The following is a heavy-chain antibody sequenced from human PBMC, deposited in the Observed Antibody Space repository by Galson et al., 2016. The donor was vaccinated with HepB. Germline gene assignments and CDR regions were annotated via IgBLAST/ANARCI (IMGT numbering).Heavy chain of an antibody. CDR1: GGSISSYF. CDR3: ARGVTGTPYFDF. V-gene: IGHV4-59*01. D-gene: IGHD2-21*02. J-gene: IGHJ4*02. CDR2: ICKTGST. Sequence: SETLSLTCTVSGGSISSYFWSWIRQPPGKGLEWIGYICKTGSTNYSPSLKSRVTISLDTSKNQFSLNLTSVTAADTAVYYCARGVTGTPYFDFWGQGALVTVSS.